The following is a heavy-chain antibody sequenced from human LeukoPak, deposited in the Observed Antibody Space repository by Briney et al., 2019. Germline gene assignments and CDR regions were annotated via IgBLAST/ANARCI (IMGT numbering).Heavy chain of an antibody. CDR1: GGSFSGHY. D-gene: IGHD1-26*01. V-gene: IGHV4-34*01. CDR2: INHSGST. Sequence: SETLSLTCAVYGGSFSGHYWSWIRQPPGKGLEWIGEINHSGSTNYNPSLESRVTISVDTSKNQFSLKLSSVTAADTAVYYCARGRREYSGSYRSNWFDPWGQGTLVTVSS. J-gene: IGHJ5*02. CDR3: ARGRREYSGSYRSNWFDP.